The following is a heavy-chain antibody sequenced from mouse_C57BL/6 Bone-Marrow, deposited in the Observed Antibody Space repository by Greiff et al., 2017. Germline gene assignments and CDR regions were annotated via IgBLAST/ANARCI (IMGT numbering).Heavy chain of an antibody. CDR3: ARYYYGSRPYYYAMDY. CDR2: ISSGSSTI. Sequence: EVNVVESGGGLVKPGGSLKLSCAASGFTFSDYGMHWVRQAPEKGLEWVAYISSGSSTIYYADTVKGRFTISRDNAKNTLFLQMTSLRSEDTAMYYCARYYYGSRPYYYAMDYWGQGTSVTVSS. CDR1: GFTFSDYG. D-gene: IGHD1-1*01. J-gene: IGHJ4*01. V-gene: IGHV5-17*01.